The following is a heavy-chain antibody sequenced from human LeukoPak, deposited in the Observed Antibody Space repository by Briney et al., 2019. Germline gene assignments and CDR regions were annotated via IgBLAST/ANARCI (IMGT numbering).Heavy chain of an antibody. CDR1: GFTFSSYG. J-gene: IGHJ4*02. CDR3: AKDRGY. CDR2: ISYDGSNK. V-gene: IGHV3-30*18. Sequence: GGSLRLSCAASGFTFSSYGMHWVRQAPGKGLEWVAVISYDGSNKYYADSVKGRFTISRDNSKNTLYLQMNSLRAEDTAVYYCAKDRGYWGQGSLVTVSS.